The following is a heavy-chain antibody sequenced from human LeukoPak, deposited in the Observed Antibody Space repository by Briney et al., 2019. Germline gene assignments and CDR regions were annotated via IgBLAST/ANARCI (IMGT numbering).Heavy chain of an antibody. V-gene: IGHV3-30*02. Sequence: PGGSLRLSCAASGFTFSSYGMHWVRQAPGKGLDWVAFIRYDGRNKYYADSVKGRFTISRDNSKNTLYLQMNSLRVEDTAVYYCATLPYYYDSSGSYYFDYWGQGTLVTVSS. CDR3: ATLPYYYDSSGSYYFDY. J-gene: IGHJ4*02. CDR1: GFTFSSYG. CDR2: IRYDGRNK. D-gene: IGHD3-22*01.